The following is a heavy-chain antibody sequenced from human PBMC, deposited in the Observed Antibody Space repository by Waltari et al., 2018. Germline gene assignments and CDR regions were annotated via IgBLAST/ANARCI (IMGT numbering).Heavy chain of an antibody. CDR2: INTNTGNP. J-gene: IGHJ6*02. CDR3: ARSWGGSSREEDYYYYGMDV. Sequence: QVQLVQSGAEVKKPGSSVKVSCKASGGTFSSYAISWVRQAPGQGLEWMGWINTNTGNPTYAQGFTGRLVFSLDTSVSTAYRQISSLKAEDTAVYYCARSWGGSSREEDYYYYGMDVWGQGTTVTVSS. V-gene: IGHV7-4-1*02. D-gene: IGHD3-16*01. CDR1: GGTFSSYA.